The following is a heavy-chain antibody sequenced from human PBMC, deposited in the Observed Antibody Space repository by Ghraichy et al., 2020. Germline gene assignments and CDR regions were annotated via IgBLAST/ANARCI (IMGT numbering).Heavy chain of an antibody. J-gene: IGHJ4*02. CDR1: GFTFSSYG. CDR2: ISYDGSNK. D-gene: IGHD6-25*01. Sequence: GGSLRLSCAASGFTFSSYGMHWVRQAPGKGLEWVAVISYDGSNKYYADSVKGRFTISRDNSKNTLYLQMNSLRAEDTAVYYCAKGAARAGCGDYWGQGTLVTVSS. CDR3: AKGAARAGCGDY. V-gene: IGHV3-30*18.